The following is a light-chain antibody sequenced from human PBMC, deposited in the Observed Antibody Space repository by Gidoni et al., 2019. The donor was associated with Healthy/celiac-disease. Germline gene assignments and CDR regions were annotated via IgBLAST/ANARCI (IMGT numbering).Light chain of an antibody. V-gene: IGKV3-20*01. CDR2: GAS. CDR3: QQYGSSPPFT. CDR1: QSVSSSY. J-gene: IGKJ3*01. Sequence: EIVLPQSPGTLSLSPGERATLSCSASQSVSSSYLAWYQQKPGQAPRLLIYGASNRATGIPDRFSGSGSGTDFTLTISRLEPEDFAVYYCQQYGSSPPFTFGPGTKVDIK.